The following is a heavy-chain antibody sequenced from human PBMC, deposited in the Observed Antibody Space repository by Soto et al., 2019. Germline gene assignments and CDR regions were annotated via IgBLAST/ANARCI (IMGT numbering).Heavy chain of an antibody. V-gene: IGHV1-2*02. CDR1: GYKFPEYS. CDR2: ISPESGVT. J-gene: IGHJ4*02. D-gene: IGHD3-16*01. CDR3: ARATLIIRHITDLGEASPGVVEY. Sequence: QLQLVQSGAEVKMPGASVKVSCEASGYKFPEYSLHWVRPTPGQGLEWMGWISPESGVTVLAPKFKGRVTMTADMSTTTVYMHLSGLRPDDTAIYFCARATLIIRHITDLGEASPGVVEYWGQGTLVSVSS.